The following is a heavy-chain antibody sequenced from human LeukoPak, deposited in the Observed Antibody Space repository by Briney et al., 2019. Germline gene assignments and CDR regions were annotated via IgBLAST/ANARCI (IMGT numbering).Heavy chain of an antibody. V-gene: IGHV3-7*01. CDR3: AGDKTTGGWYEFDY. J-gene: IGHJ4*02. CDR2: IQEDGGEK. Sequence: GGSLRLSCAASGFTFSRYWMSWVRQAPGKGLEWVANIQEDGGEKYYVDSVKGRFVISRDNAKNSVYLQMNSLRVEDTAVYYCAGDKTTGGWYEFDYWGQGTLVTVSS. D-gene: IGHD6-19*01. CDR1: GFTFSRYW.